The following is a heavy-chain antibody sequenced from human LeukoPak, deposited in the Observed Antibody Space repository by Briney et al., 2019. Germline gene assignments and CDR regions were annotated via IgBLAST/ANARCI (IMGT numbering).Heavy chain of an antibody. CDR3: ARGEKMYYYGSGSYYSWFDP. Sequence: SETLSLTCTVSGGSISSSSYYWGWIRQPPGKGLEWIGSIYYSGNTYYNPSLKSRVTISVDTSKNQFSLKLSSVTAADTAVYYCARGEKMYYYGSGSYYSWFDPWGQGTLVTVSS. CDR2: IYYSGNT. D-gene: IGHD3-10*01. CDR1: GGSISSSSYY. V-gene: IGHV4-39*07. J-gene: IGHJ5*02.